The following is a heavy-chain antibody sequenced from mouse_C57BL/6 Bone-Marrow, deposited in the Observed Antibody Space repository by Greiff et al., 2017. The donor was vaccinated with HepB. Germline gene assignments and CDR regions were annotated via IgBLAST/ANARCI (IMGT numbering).Heavy chain of an antibody. CDR2: IYPGNSDT. Sequence: VQLQQSGTVLARPGASVKMSCKTSGYTFTSYWMHWVKQRPGQGLEWIGAIYPGNSDTSYNQKFKGKAKLTAVTSASTAYMELSSLTNEDSAVYYCTIYYYGSSYRFYAMDYWGQGTSVTVSS. D-gene: IGHD1-1*01. V-gene: IGHV1-5*01. CDR1: GYTFTSYW. CDR3: TIYYYGSSYRFYAMDY. J-gene: IGHJ4*01.